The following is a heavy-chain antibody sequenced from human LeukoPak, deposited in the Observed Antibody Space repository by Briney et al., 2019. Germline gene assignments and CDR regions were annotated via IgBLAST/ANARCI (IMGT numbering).Heavy chain of an antibody. CDR3: ARVATVTLRKYYFDY. CDR1: GYSISSGYY. CDR2: IYHSGST. J-gene: IGHJ4*02. Sequence: SETLSLTCTVSGYSISSGYYWGWIRQPPGKGLEWIGSIYHSGSTYYNPSPKSRVTISVDTSKNQFSLKLSSVTAADTAVYYCARVATVTLRKYYFDYWGQGTLVTVSS. D-gene: IGHD4-17*01. V-gene: IGHV4-38-2*02.